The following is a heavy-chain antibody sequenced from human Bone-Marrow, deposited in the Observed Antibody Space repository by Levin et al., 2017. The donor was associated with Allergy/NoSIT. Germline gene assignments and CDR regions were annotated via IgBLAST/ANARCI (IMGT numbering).Heavy chain of an antibody. CDR3: AKAAREYSSSSYYYMDV. J-gene: IGHJ6*03. D-gene: IGHD6-13*01. CDR1: GFTFDDYT. V-gene: IGHV3-43*01. Sequence: ETLSLTCAASGFTFDDYTMHWVRQAPGKGLEWVSLISWDGGSTYYADSVKGRFTISRDNSKNSLYLQMNSLRTEVTALYYCAKAAREYSSSSYYYMDVWGKGTTVTVSS. CDR2: ISWDGGST.